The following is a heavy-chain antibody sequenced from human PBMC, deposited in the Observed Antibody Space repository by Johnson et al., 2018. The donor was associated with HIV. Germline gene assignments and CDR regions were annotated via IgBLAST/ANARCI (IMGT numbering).Heavy chain of an antibody. CDR1: RFTFSTYG. J-gene: IGHJ3*02. D-gene: IGHD1-26*01. Sequence: QMLLVESGGGVVQPGGSLRLSCAASRFTFSTYGMHWVRQAPGKGLEWVAFIRYDGSNKYYADSVKGRFTISRDNSKNTLYLQMNSLRTEDTALYYCAKGGDTTGYVSFDIWGQGTMVTVSS. V-gene: IGHV3-30*02. CDR2: IRYDGSNK. CDR3: AKGGDTTGYVSFDI.